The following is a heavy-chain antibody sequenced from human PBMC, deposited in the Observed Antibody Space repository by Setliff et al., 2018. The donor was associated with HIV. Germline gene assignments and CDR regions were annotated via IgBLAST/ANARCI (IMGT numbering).Heavy chain of an antibody. CDR3: ARGMDYYDTSGYYQYYFDY. V-gene: IGHV1-2*04. J-gene: IGHJ4*03. CDR2: INPKSDGT. D-gene: IGHD3-22*01. Sequence: ASVKVSCKASGYSFTDYYIHWVRQAPGQGLEWMGWINPKSDGTNYAQKFQGWITMTRDTSISTAYMELSWLRSDDTAVYYCARGMDYYDTSGYYQYYFDYWVPETLLVTVSS. CDR1: GYSFTDYY.